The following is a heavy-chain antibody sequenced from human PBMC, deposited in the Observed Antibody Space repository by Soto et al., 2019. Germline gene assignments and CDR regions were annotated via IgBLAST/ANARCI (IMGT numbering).Heavy chain of an antibody. Sequence: GGSLRLSCTASGFTFGDYAMSWFRQAPGKGLEWVGFIRSKAYGGTTEYAASVKGRFTISRDDSKSIAYLQMNSLKTEDTAVYYCTRGWFGDPMYYYYGMDVCGQGTTVTASS. CDR3: TRGWFGDPMYYYYGMDV. J-gene: IGHJ6*02. D-gene: IGHD3-10*01. V-gene: IGHV3-49*03. CDR2: IRSKAYGGTT. CDR1: GFTFGDYA.